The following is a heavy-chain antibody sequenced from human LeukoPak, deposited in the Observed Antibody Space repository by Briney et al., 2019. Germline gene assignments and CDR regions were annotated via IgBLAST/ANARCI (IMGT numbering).Heavy chain of an antibody. J-gene: IGHJ3*02. D-gene: IGHD4-17*01. CDR1: GFTFSSYS. Sequence: GGSLRLSCAASGFTFSSYSMHWVRQAPGKGLEWVAVIWYDGSNKYYADSVKGRLTISRDNSKNTLYLQMNSLRAEDTAVYYCARGESLINYGVSDAFDIWGQGTMVTVSS. V-gene: IGHV3-33*01. CDR2: IWYDGSNK. CDR3: ARGESLINYGVSDAFDI.